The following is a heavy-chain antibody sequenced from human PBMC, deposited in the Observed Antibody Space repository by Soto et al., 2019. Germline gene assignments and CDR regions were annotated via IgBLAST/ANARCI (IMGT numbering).Heavy chain of an antibody. D-gene: IGHD3-3*01. Sequence: PGESLKISCNGSGYSFTSYWIGWVRQMPGKGLEWMGIIYPGDSDTRYSPSFQGQVTISADKSISTAYLQWSSLKASDTAMYYCARSIFGVVIKPEAFDIWGQGTMVTV. V-gene: IGHV5-51*01. CDR3: ARSIFGVVIKPEAFDI. CDR2: IYPGDSDT. CDR1: GYSFTSYW. J-gene: IGHJ3*02.